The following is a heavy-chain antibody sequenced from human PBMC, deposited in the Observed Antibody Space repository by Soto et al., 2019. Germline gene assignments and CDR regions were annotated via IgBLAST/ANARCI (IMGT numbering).Heavy chain of an antibody. Sequence: PGGSLRLSCAASGFTFDDYAMHWVRQAPGKGLEWVSGISWNSGSIGYADSVKGRFTISRDNAKNSLYLQMNSLRAEDTALYYCATRNLGAPLAYWGQGTLVTVSS. V-gene: IGHV3-9*01. J-gene: IGHJ4*02. CDR2: ISWNSGSI. CDR1: GFTFDDYA. CDR3: ATRNLGAPLAY.